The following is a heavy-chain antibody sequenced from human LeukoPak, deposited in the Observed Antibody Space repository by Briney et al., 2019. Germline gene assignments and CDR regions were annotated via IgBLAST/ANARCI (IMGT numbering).Heavy chain of an antibody. CDR1: GYSFTRYW. J-gene: IGHJ3*02. V-gene: IGHV5-51*01. CDR3: ARHIDGGWPDI. CDR2: IHPGDSDI. Sequence: GESLKISCKGSGYSFTRYWIGWVRQMPGKGLEWMGIIHPGDSDIRYSPSFQGQVTISADKSIGTAYLRWSSLKASDTAMYYCARHIDGGWPDIWGQGTMVTVSS. D-gene: IGHD6-19*01.